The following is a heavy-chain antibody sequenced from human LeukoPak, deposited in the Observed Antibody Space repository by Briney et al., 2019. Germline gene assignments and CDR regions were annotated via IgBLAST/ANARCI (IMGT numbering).Heavy chain of an antibody. CDR3: ARQAQQWLVPLIWFDP. V-gene: IGHV4-39*01. D-gene: IGHD6-19*01. CDR2: IYYSGST. CDR1: GGSISSSSYY. J-gene: IGHJ5*02. Sequence: WETLSLTCTVSGGSISSSSYYWGWIRQPPGKGLEWIGSIYYSGSTYYNPSLKSRVTISVDTSKNQFSLKLSSVTAADTAVYCCARQAQQWLVPLIWFDPWGQGTLVTVSS.